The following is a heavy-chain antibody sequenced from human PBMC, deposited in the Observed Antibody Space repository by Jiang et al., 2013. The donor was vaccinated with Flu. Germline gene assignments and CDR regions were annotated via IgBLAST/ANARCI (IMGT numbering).Heavy chain of an antibody. CDR1: GYSFTNYW. CDR3: ARSRDRDCSNTNCYAFDS. J-gene: IGHJ4*02. D-gene: IGHD2-2*01. Sequence: GAEVKKPGESLRISCEGSGYSFTNYWIGWVRQMPEKGLEWMGVIHGDDSDTRYSPSFQGQVTISVDKSSGIAYLQWSSLKASDTAIYYCARSRDRDCSNTNCYAFDSWGQGTRVTVSS. CDR2: IHGDDSDT. V-gene: IGHV5-51*01.